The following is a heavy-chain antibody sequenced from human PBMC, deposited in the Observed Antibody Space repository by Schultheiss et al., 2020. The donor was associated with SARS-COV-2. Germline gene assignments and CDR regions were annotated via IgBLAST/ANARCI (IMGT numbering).Heavy chain of an antibody. CDR3: ARRDMVVAAGLDY. CDR1: GGSISSSSYY. V-gene: IGHV4-61*05. J-gene: IGHJ4*02. D-gene: IGHD2-15*01. CDR2: IYYSGST. Sequence: SETLSLTCTVSGGSISSSSYYWGWIRQPPGKGLEWIGYIYYSGSTNYNPSLKSRVTISVDTSKNQFSLKLSSVTAADTAVYYCARRDMVVAAGLDYWGQGTLVTVSS.